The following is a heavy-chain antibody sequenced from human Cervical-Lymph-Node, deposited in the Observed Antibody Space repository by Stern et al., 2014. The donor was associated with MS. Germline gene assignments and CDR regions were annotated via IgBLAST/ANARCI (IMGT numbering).Heavy chain of an antibody. CDR1: GFTFSSYA. J-gene: IGHJ4*02. D-gene: IGHD3-3*01. V-gene: IGHV3-23*04. CDR2: MRGSGGST. CDR3: AKENYDFWNFDY. Sequence: EVQLVESGGGLVPPGGSLRLSCAASGFTFSSYAMGWVRQTPGQGLARVSAMRGSGGSTYYADSVKGRFTISRDNSKNTLYLQMNSLRAEDTAVYYCAKENYDFWNFDYWGQGTLVTVSS.